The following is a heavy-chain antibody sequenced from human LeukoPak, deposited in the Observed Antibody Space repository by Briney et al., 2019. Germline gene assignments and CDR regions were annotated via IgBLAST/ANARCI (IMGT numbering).Heavy chain of an antibody. V-gene: IGHV3-9*01. CDR1: GFSFDNYA. Sequence: PGRSLRLSCVASGFSFDNYAMHWVRQAPRKGLELVSAISYTWDATGYADSVKGRFTVSRDTDKNSLHLQMNSLRSEDPALYYCAKGAAAGIRGYLASWSQEILVTVSS. CDR3: AKGAAAGIRGYLAS. J-gene: IGHJ4*02. D-gene: IGHD6-25*01. CDR2: ISYTWDAT.